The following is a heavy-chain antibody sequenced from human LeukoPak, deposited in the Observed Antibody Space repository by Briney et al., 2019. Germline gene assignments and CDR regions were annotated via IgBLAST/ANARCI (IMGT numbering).Heavy chain of an antibody. V-gene: IGHV3-48*03. CDR3: AREHIRSGSYELDY. CDR1: GFTFSSHE. D-gene: IGHD3-10*01. J-gene: IGHJ4*02. CDR2: TSNSGRTV. Sequence: TGGSLRLSCAASGFTFSSHEINWVRQAPGKGLEWISYTSNSGRTVYYGDSVKGRFTVSRDNTKNSVYLLMNSLRVEDTAVYYCAREHIRSGSYELDYWGQGTLVTVSS.